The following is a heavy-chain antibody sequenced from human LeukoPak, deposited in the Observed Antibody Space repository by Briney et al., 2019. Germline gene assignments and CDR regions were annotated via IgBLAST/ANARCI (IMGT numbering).Heavy chain of an antibody. CDR2: ISGSGGRT. V-gene: IGHV3-23*01. CDR3: AKRGVVIRVVLVGFHKEAYYFDS. J-gene: IGHJ4*02. D-gene: IGHD3-10*01. CDR1: GITLSNYG. Sequence: GGSLRLSCAVSGITLSNYGMSWVRQAPRKGLEWVAGISGSGGRTNYADSVKGRFTISRDSPKNTLYLQMNSLRAEDTAVYFCAKRGVVIRVVLVGFHKEAYYFDSWGQGALVTVSS.